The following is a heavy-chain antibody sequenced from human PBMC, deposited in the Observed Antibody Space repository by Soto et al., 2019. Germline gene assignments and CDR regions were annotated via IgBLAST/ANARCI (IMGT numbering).Heavy chain of an antibody. D-gene: IGHD2-2*01. J-gene: IGHJ5*02. V-gene: IGHV4-34*01. CDR1: GGSFSGYY. CDR3: ARRASTLRFNWFDP. CDR2: INHSGST. Sequence: QVQLQQWGAGLLKPSETLSLTCAVYGGSFSGYYWSWIRQPPGKGLEWIGEINHSGSTNYNPSLKRRVTLSVDTSKNQFPPKLSSVTAADTAVYYCARRASTLRFNWFDPWGQGTLVTVSS.